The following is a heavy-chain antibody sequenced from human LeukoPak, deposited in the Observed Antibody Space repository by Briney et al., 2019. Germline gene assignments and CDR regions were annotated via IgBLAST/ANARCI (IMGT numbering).Heavy chain of an antibody. V-gene: IGHV4-59*01. CDR2: IYYSGST. D-gene: IGHD4-17*01. Sequence: SETLSLTCTVSVGSISSYYWSWIRQPPAKGREWPGYIYYSGSTNYNPSLKSRVTISVDTSKNQFSLKLSSVTAADTAVYYCARDREDYGANWFDPWGQGTLVTVSS. CDR1: VGSISSYY. J-gene: IGHJ5*02. CDR3: ARDREDYGANWFDP.